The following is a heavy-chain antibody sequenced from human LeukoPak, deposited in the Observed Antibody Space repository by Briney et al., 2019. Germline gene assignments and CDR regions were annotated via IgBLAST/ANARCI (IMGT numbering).Heavy chain of an antibody. CDR1: GFTFSSYS. CDR3: ARLPAYCSSTSCYYDY. V-gene: IGHV3-48*04. J-gene: IGHJ4*02. CDR2: ISSSSSTI. Sequence: AGGSLRLSCAASGFTFSSYSMNWVRQAPGKGLEWISHISSSSSTIYYADSVKGRFTISRDNAKNSLFLQMNSLRAEDTAVYYCARLPAYCSSTSCYYDYWGQGTLVTVSS. D-gene: IGHD2-2*01.